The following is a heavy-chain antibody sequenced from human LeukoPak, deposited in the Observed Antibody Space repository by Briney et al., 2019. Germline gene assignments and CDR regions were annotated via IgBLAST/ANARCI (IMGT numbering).Heavy chain of an antibody. Sequence: ASVKVSCKASGYTFTSYCMHWVRQAPGQGLEWMGIINPSGGSTSYAQKFQGRVTMTRDMSTSTVYMELSSLRSEDTAVYYCARIACGGDCYSSGEIDYWGQGALVTVSS. V-gene: IGHV1-46*01. CDR1: GYTFTSYC. CDR2: INPSGGST. D-gene: IGHD2-21*02. CDR3: ARIACGGDCYSSGEIDY. J-gene: IGHJ4*02.